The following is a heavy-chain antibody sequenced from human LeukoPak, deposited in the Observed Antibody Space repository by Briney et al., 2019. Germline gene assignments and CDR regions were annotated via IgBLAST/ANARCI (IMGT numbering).Heavy chain of an antibody. CDR3: VKLRAIYLDFDY. V-gene: IGHV3-33*06. CDR1: GYTFSSYG. D-gene: IGHD1-26*01. J-gene: IGHJ4*02. CDR2: IWYDGSNK. Sequence: PGGSLRLPCAASGYTFSSYGMHWVRQAPGKGLEWVAVIWYDGSNKYYVDSVKGRFTISRDNSKNTLSLQMDSLRAEDTAVYYCVKLRAIYLDFDYWGQRTLVTVSS.